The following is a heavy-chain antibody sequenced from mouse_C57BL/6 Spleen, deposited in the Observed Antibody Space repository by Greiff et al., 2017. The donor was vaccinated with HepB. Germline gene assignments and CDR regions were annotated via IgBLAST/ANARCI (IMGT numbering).Heavy chain of an antibody. Sequence: EVHLVESGGGLVKPGGSLKLSCAASGFTFSDYGMHWVRQAPEKGLEWVAYISSGSSTIYYADTVKGRFTISRDNAKNTLFLQMTSLRSEDTAMYYCARDLYGNPYYFDYWGQRTTLTVSS. V-gene: IGHV5-17*01. D-gene: IGHD2-1*01. J-gene: IGHJ2*01. CDR2: ISSGSSTI. CDR3: ARDLYGNPYYFDY. CDR1: GFTFSDYG.